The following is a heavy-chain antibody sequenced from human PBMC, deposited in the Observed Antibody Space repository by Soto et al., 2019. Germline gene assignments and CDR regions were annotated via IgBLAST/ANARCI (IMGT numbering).Heavy chain of an antibody. CDR3: ARGLRFCDDPNTCYHHFDY. Sequence: QVQLVDSGGGVVQPGASLTLSCAASGFTFHTYALHWVRQAPGKGLEWVAVISDDSSNEYFADSVRGRFTISRDNSRNTLSLHLNRLRPDDTAVYYCARGLRFCDDPNTCYHHFDYWGQGTQVTVSS. J-gene: IGHJ4*02. D-gene: IGHD3-3*01. V-gene: IGHV3-30-3*01. CDR1: GFTFHTYA. CDR2: ISDDSSNE.